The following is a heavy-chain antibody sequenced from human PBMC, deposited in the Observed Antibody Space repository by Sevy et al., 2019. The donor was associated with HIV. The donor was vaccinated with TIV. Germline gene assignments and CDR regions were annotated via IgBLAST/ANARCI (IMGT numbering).Heavy chain of an antibody. D-gene: IGHD2-2*01. Sequence: GGSLRLSCAASRFTFSNYAMSWVRQAPWKGLEWVSSISRSGGSTYYADSVKGRFTISRDNSKNTLYLQMNRLRAEDTAVYYCAKVDVVVPVADYGMDVWGQGTTVTVSS. V-gene: IGHV3-23*01. CDR3: AKVDVVVPVADYGMDV. J-gene: IGHJ6*02. CDR1: RFTFSNYA. CDR2: ISRSGGST.